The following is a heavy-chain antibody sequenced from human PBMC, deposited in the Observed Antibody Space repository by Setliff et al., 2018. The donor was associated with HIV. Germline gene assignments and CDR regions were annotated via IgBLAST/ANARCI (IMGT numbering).Heavy chain of an antibody. CDR2: IRYDGSEK. J-gene: IGHJ5*02. D-gene: IGHD3-3*01. Sequence: SCVASGFSFSNYGLHWVRQAPGKGLEWVSFIRYDGSEKFYADSVQGRFTISRDSSESTLYLQMNSLRAEDTAVYYCVKGDNFWTGYSTYFEFDPWGQGARVTVSS. V-gene: IGHV3-30*02. CDR3: VKGDNFWTGYSTYFEFDP. CDR1: GFSFSNYG.